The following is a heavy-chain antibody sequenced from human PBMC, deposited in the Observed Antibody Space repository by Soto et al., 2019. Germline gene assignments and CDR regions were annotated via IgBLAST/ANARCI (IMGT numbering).Heavy chain of an antibody. V-gene: IGHV1-2*04. CDR2: INPKSGGT. J-gene: IGHJ6*02. D-gene: IGHD2-8*01. CDR3: ARGDSTDCSNGVCSFFYNHDMDV. CDR1: GYSFTDYH. Sequence: ASVKVSCKASGYSFTDYHIHWVRQAPGQGLEWLGRINPKSGGTSTAQKFQGWVTMTTDTSISTASMELTRLTTDDTAIYYCARGDSTDCSNGVCSFFYNHDMDVWGQGTTVTVSS.